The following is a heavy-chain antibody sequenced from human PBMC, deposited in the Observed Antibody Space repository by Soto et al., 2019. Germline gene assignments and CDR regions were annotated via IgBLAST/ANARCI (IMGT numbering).Heavy chain of an antibody. CDR1: GLTFSSYG. V-gene: IGHV3-30*18. D-gene: IGHD3-22*01. Sequence: QVQLVESGGGVVQPGRSLRLSCAASGLTFSSYGMHWVRQAPGKGLEWVAVISHDGSTKYYADSVRGRFTISRDNSNNTLYLQMDSLRPEDTALYCCAKPFQRSGYYYDFWYFDVWGRGTLVTVSS. J-gene: IGHJ2*01. CDR3: AKPFQRSGYYYDFWYFDV. CDR2: ISHDGSTK.